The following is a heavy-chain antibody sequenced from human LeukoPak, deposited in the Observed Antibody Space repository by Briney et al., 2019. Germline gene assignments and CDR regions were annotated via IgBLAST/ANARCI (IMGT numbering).Heavy chain of an antibody. D-gene: IGHD3-10*01. Sequence: GGSLRLSCAVSGFTFSNYAMNWVRQAPGKGLEWVSVITGSGGSTFYADSVKGRFTISRDNSKNTLYLQMNSLRAEDTAVYYCAKRASGSGTSLYYFDYWGQGTLVTVSS. CDR3: AKRASGSGTSLYYFDY. CDR2: ITGSGGST. J-gene: IGHJ4*02. V-gene: IGHV3-23*01. CDR1: GFTFSNYA.